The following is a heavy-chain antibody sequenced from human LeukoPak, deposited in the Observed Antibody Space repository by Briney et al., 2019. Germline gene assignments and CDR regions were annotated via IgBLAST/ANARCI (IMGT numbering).Heavy chain of an antibody. CDR1: GGSISSSSYY. V-gene: IGHV4-39*01. D-gene: IGHD2-15*01. J-gene: IGHJ5*02. Sequence: SETLSLTCTVSGGSISSSSYYWGWIRQPPGKGLEWIGSIYYSGSTYYNPSLKSRVTLSVDTSKNQFSLKLSSVTAADTAVYYCARSAVVVAATHWFDPWGQGTLVTVSS. CDR3: ARSAVVVAATHWFDP. CDR2: IYYSGST.